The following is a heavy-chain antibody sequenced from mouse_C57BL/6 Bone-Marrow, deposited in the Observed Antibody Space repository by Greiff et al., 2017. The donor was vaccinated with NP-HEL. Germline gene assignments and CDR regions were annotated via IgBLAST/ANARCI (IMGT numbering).Heavy chain of an antibody. D-gene: IGHD1-1*01. V-gene: IGHV2-5*01. CDR2: IWRGGST. J-gene: IGHJ3*01. CDR3: AKSSYYYGSSLFAY. Sequence: VHLVESGPGLVQPSQSLSITCTVSGFSLTSYGVHWVRQSPGKGLEWLGVIWRGGSTDYNAAFMSRLSITKDNSKSQVFFKMNSLQADDTAIYYCAKSSYYYGSSLFAYWGQGTLVTVSA. CDR1: GFSLTSYG.